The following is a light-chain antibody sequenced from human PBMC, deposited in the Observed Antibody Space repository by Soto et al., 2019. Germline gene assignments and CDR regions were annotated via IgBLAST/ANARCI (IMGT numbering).Light chain of an antibody. CDR2: GAS. Sequence: EVVMPQSPDTLSVSSGERASLSCLASQSVSSNLAWYQQNPGQAPRLLIYGASARATGTSARFSGSGSGTEFTLTISSLQSEDFAVYYCQHYNNWPLTFGQGTKVDIK. CDR1: QSVSSN. V-gene: IGKV3-15*01. CDR3: QHYNNWPLT. J-gene: IGKJ1*01.